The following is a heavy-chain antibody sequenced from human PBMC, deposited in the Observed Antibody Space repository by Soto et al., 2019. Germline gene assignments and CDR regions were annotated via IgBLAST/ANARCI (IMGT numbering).Heavy chain of an antibody. J-gene: IGHJ6*02. V-gene: IGHV3-11*01. CDR1: GITFSDCY. D-gene: IGHD3-10*01. Sequence: QVQLVESGGGLVKPGGSLRLSCAASGITFSDCYMNWIRQAPGKGLEWVSYMSSSGDSINHAGSVRGRFTVSRDNAKNSLYLQMNSLRAEDTAMYYCARVRFGQWGYAMDVWGQGTTVTVSS. CDR3: ARVRFGQWGYAMDV. CDR2: MSSSGDSI.